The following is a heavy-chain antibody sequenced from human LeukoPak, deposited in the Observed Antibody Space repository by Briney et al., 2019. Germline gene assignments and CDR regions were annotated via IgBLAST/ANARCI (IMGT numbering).Heavy chain of an antibody. CDR1: GFTFSSYA. Sequence: GGSLRLSCSASGFTFSSYAVSWVRQAPGKGLEWVSSISGSGVATYSADSVKGRFTISRDNSKNTLYLQMNSLRAEDTAVYYCAKDWGYSSSQGYYFDYWGQGTLVTVSS. CDR2: ISGSGVAT. D-gene: IGHD6-13*01. CDR3: AKDWGYSSSQGYYFDY. V-gene: IGHV3-23*01. J-gene: IGHJ4*02.